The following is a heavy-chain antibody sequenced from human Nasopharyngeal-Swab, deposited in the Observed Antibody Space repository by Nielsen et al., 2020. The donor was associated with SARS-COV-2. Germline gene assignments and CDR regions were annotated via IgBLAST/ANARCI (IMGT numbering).Heavy chain of an antibody. D-gene: IGHD2-2*01. CDR2: IYSGGST. V-gene: IGHV3-66*01. J-gene: IGHJ5*02. CDR1: GFTVSSNY. Sequence: GESLKISCAASGFTVSSNYMSWVRQAPGKGLEWVSVIYSGGSTYYADSVKGRFTISRDNSKNTLYLQMNSLRAEDTAVYYCARARPDIVVVPAALLFDPWGQGTLVTVSS. CDR3: ARARPDIVVVPAALLFDP.